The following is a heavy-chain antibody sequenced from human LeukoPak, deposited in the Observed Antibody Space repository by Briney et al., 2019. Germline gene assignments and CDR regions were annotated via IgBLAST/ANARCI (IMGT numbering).Heavy chain of an antibody. CDR3: ARHRPIDY. CDR2: ISSSSSTI. CDR1: GFTFSSYS. Sequence: GGSLRLSCAASGFTFSSYSMNWVRQAPGKGLEWVSYISSSSSTIYYADSVKGRFTISRDNAKNSLYLQMNSLRAEDTAVYYCARHRPIDYWGQGTLVTVSS. V-gene: IGHV3-48*01. J-gene: IGHJ4*02. D-gene: IGHD1-14*01.